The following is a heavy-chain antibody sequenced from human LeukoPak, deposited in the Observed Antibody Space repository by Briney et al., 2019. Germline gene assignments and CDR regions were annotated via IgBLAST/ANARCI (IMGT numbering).Heavy chain of an antibody. J-gene: IGHJ6*03. D-gene: IGHD2-2*01. CDR2: ISAYNGNT. Sequence: GASVKVSCKASGYTFTSYGISWVRQAPGQGLEWMGWISAYNGNTNYAQKLQGRVTMTTDTSTSTAYMELRSLRSDDTAVYYCARVDKVSSTSEGWYMDVWGKGTTVTVSS. CDR1: GYTFTSYG. CDR3: ARVDKVSSTSEGWYMDV. V-gene: IGHV1-18*01.